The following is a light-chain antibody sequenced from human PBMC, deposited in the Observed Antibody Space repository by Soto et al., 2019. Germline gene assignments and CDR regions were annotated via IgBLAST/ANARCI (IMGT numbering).Light chain of an antibody. J-gene: IGKJ1*01. CDR2: WAS. Sequence: DIVMTQSPDSLAVSLGERATINCKSSQSVLYSSNNKNYLAWYQQKPGQPPKLLIYWASTRESGAGAEFTLTISSLQSEDFAVYYCQQYRSWPRTFGQGTKVDNK. CDR3: QQYRSWPRT. V-gene: IGKV4-1*01. CDR1: QSVLYSSNNKNY.